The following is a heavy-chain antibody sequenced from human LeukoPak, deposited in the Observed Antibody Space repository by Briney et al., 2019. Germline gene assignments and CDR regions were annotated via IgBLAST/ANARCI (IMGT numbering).Heavy chain of an antibody. CDR1: GFTFSQYW. J-gene: IGHJ4*02. Sequence: GGSLRLSCAASGFTFSQYWMSWVRQAPGKGLEWVANIKPDGSEKHYVDSVKGRFSISRDNTKNSLFLQISSLRGEDSAVYYCAKDGKPMVVTEWGGFDYWGQGTLVTVSS. V-gene: IGHV3-7*01. D-gene: IGHD4-23*01. CDR3: AKDGKPMVVTEWGGFDY. CDR2: IKPDGSEK.